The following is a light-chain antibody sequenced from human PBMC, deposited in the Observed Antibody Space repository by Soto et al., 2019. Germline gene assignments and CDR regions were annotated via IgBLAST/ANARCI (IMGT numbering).Light chain of an antibody. V-gene: IGLV2-14*01. CDR2: QVN. CDR3: SSLTSSNTWV. J-gene: IGLJ3*02. Sequence: QSVLTQPASVSGSPGQSITISCTGTNSDVGGYDYVSWYQHYPGKAPKLLIYQVNNRPSGVSSRFSGSKSGNTASLTFSGLQAEDEADYYWSSLTSSNTWVFGGGTKVTVL. CDR1: NSDVGGYDY.